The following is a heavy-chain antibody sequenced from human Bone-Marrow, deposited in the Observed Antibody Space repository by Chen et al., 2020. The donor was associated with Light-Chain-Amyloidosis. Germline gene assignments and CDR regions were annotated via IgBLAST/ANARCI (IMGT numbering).Heavy chain of an antibody. CDR3: ARRRDGYNFDY. D-gene: IGHD5-12*01. CDR1: GYTFPNYW. Sequence: EVQLEQSGPEGKKPGESRKISCKGSGYTFPNYWFGWVRQMPGKGLEWMGVIYPDDSDARYSPSFEGQVTISADKSITTAYLQWRSLKASDTAMYYCARRRDGYNFDYWGQGTLVTVSS. J-gene: IGHJ4*02. CDR2: IYPDDSDA. V-gene: IGHV5-51*01.